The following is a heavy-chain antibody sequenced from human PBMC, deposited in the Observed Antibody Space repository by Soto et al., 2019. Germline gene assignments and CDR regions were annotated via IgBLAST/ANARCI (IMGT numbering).Heavy chain of an antibody. V-gene: IGHV4-59*01. CDR1: GGSISSYY. J-gene: IGHJ4*02. CDR3: ARDREMATISSVGRYFDY. CDR2: IYYSGST. D-gene: IGHD5-12*01. Sequence: SETLSLTCTVSGGSISSYYWSWIRQPPGKGLEWIGYIYYSGSTNYNPSLKSRVTISVDTSKNQFSLKLSSVTAADTAVYYCARDREMATISSVGRYFDYWGQGTLVTVSS.